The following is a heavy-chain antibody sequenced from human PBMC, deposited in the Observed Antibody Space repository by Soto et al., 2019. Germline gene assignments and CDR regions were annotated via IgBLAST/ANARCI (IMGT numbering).Heavy chain of an antibody. D-gene: IGHD3-10*01. V-gene: IGHV3-23*01. CDR2: IFAGGGST. CDR3: AKDLIRGDGYIDFDY. Sequence: GVLRLSCAPSGFTFSNYAMFWVRQAPGKGLEWVSTIFAGGGSTYYADSVKGRFTISRDNSKNTLFLQMNSLRAEDTAVYFCAKDLIRGDGYIDFDYWGQGTLVTVSS. J-gene: IGHJ4*02. CDR1: GFTFSNYA.